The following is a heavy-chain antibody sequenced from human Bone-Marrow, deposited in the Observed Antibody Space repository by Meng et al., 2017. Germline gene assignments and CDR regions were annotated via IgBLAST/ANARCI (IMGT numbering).Heavy chain of an antibody. Sequence: SVKVSCKASGGTFSSYAISWVRQAPGHGLEWMGGIIPIFGTANYAQKFQGRVTITTDESTSTAYMELSSLRSEDTAVYYCARDWTLSRIHSCWYSDYYSGMDVWGQGTTVTVSS. D-gene: IGHD6-19*01. J-gene: IGHJ6*02. CDR3: ARDWTLSRIHSCWYSDYYSGMDV. CDR2: IIPIFGTA. V-gene: IGHV1-69*05. CDR1: GGTFSSYA.